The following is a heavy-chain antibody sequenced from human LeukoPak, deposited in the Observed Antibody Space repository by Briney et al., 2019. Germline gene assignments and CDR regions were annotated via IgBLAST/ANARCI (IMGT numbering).Heavy chain of an antibody. CDR3: VRDNPRCCGVVPANIDDY. CDR1: GFIISGDS. V-gene: IGHV3-48*01. Sequence: RGSLRLSCAASGFIISGDSMNWVRQAPGKGLEWIAYISRDSGIKYYADSVRGRFTISRDNAKNSLYLQMHSLRAEDTAVYYCVRDNPRCCGVVPANIDDYWGQGTLVTVSS. CDR2: ISRDSGIK. J-gene: IGHJ4*02. D-gene: IGHD2-15*01.